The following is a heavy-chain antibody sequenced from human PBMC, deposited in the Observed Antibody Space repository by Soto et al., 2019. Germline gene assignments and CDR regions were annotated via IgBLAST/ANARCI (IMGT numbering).Heavy chain of an antibody. J-gene: IGHJ6*03. V-gene: IGHV4-59*02. Sequence: VQLQESGEGLVKPSATLSLTCTVSGGSVSSYHWTWIRQSPGKGLEWIGYIYYNGTTDYNPSLKSRVTISVSTSKRQFSLRLTSVTAADTAVYYCAREFFWRSSSSPTYYYYLDVWGKGTTVTVSS. D-gene: IGHD6-6*01. CDR3: AREFFWRSSSSPTYYYYLDV. CDR2: IYYNGTT. CDR1: GGSVSSYH.